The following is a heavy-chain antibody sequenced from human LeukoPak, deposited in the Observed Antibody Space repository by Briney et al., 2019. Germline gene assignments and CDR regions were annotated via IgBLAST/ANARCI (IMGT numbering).Heavy chain of an antibody. Sequence: KPSETLSLTCTVSVYSISSGYYWGWIRQPPGKGLEWIGSFYRGGSTYYNPSLKSRVTISLDTSKNQFSLKLNSVTAADTAVYYCARGAFWSGYYTLDAFDIWGQGTMVTVSS. CDR2: FYRGGST. D-gene: IGHD3-3*01. CDR1: VYSISSGYY. J-gene: IGHJ3*02. V-gene: IGHV4-38-2*02. CDR3: ARGAFWSGYYTLDAFDI.